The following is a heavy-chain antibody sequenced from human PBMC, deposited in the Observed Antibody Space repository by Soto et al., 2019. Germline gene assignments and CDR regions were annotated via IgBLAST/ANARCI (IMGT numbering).Heavy chain of an antibody. V-gene: IGHV3-43*01. CDR3: AKDRDSSGWYGGGFDY. CDR1: GFTFDDYT. D-gene: IGHD6-19*01. CDR2: ISWDGGST. J-gene: IGHJ4*02. Sequence: EVQLVKSGGVVVQPGGSLRLSCAASGFTFDDYTMHWVRQAPGKGLEWVSLISWDGGSTYYTDSVKGRFTISRDNSKNSLYLQMNSLRTEDTALYYCAKDRDSSGWYGGGFDYWGQGTLVTVSS.